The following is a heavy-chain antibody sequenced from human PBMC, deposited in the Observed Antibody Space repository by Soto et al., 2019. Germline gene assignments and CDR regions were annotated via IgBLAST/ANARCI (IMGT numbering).Heavy chain of an antibody. D-gene: IGHD5-12*01. V-gene: IGHV4-30-4*01. CDR2: IPSRGRA. J-gene: IGHJ5*02. CDR3: DRPTYSGYEFGR. CDR1: GASVAGGSDY. Sequence: QVQLLESGPGLVKPSQTLSLTCSVSGASVAGGSDYWSWVRQPTGKGLEWIGYIPSRGRAFYNPTLQMRSTITADTYKNQLTLQLPYVTAADTAVYYCDRPTYSGYEFGRFGQGTLVTVSS.